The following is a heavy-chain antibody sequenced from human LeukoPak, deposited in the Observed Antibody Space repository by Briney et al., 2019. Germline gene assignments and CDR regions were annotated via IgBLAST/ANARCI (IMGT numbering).Heavy chain of an antibody. D-gene: IGHD2-2*01. CDR2: TNPNSGGT. CDR1: GYTFTGDY. Sequence: ASVKVSCKASGYTFTGDYMHGVRQAPGQRFEWMGWTNPNSGGTNYAQKLQSRVTMTRDTSISTAYMELSRLRSDDTAVYYCARGDIYCSSTSCLCDYWGQGTLVTVSS. J-gene: IGHJ4*02. V-gene: IGHV1-2*02. CDR3: ARGDIYCSSTSCLCDY.